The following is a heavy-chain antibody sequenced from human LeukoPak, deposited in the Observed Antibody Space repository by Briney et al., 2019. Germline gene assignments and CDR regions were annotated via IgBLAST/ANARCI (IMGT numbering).Heavy chain of an antibody. CDR2: ISTTTTTT. D-gene: IGHD2-8*02. Sequence: GGSLRLSCAASGFTFTSYGMNWVRQAPGKGLEWVSYISTTTTTTHYADSVKGRFTISRDDAKNSLYLQMNSLRAEDTALYYCVRDKAGGGDYWGQGTLVTVSA. J-gene: IGHJ4*02. CDR3: VRDKAGGGDY. CDR1: GFTFTSYG. V-gene: IGHV3-48*01.